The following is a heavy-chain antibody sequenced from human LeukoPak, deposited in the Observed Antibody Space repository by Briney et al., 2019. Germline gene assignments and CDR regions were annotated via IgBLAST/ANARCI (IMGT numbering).Heavy chain of an antibody. J-gene: IGHJ4*02. Sequence: GGSLRLSCAASGFTFSSYSMNWVRQAPGKGLEWVSSITSSSSYIYYADSVKGRFTISRDNVDNVVYLQMNSLGAEDTAVYYCAREPHGSGLLFDYWGRGTLVTVSS. D-gene: IGHD6-19*01. CDR3: AREPHGSGLLFDY. V-gene: IGHV3-21*01. CDR2: ITSSSSYI. CDR1: GFTFSSYS.